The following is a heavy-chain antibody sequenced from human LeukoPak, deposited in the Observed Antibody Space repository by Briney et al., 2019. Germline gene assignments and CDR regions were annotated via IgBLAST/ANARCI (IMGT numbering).Heavy chain of an antibody. CDR3: ALFSWFDP. D-gene: IGHD3-3*01. Sequence: PGRSLRLSCAASGFTFSSYGMHWVRQAPGKGLEWVAVIWYDGSNKYYADSVKGRFTISRDNAKNPLYLQMNSLRAEDTAVYYCALFSWFDPWGQGTLVTVSS. J-gene: IGHJ5*02. CDR1: GFTFSSYG. V-gene: IGHV3-33*03. CDR2: IWYDGSNK.